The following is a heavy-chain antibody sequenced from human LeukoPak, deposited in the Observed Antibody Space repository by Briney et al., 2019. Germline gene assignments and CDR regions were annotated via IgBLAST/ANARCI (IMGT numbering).Heavy chain of an antibody. V-gene: IGHV4-34*01. CDR3: AGRGTTSYGMDV. CDR1: GGSFSGYY. J-gene: IGHJ6*02. CDR2: INHSGST. Sequence: SETLSLTCAVYGGSFSGYYWTWIRQPPGKGLEWIGEINHSGSTNYNPSLKSRVTISVDTSKNQFSLKVTSVTAADTAVYYCAGRGTTSYGMDVWGQGTTVTVSS. D-gene: IGHD1-1*01.